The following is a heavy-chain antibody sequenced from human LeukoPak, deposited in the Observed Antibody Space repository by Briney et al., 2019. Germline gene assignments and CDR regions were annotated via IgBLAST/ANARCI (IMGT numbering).Heavy chain of an antibody. CDR3: ARWVTAMVTGYFDY. D-gene: IGHD5-18*01. V-gene: IGHV3-11*01. Sequence: PGGSLRLSCAASGFAFSDYYMSWIRQAPGKGLEWVSYISSSGSTIYYADSVKGRFTISRDNAKNSLYLQMNSLRAEDTAVYYCARWVTAMVTGYFDYWGQGTLVTVSS. CDR2: ISSSGSTI. CDR1: GFAFSDYY. J-gene: IGHJ4*02.